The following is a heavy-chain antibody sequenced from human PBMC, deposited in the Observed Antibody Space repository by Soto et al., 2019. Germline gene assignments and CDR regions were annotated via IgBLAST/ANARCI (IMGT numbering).Heavy chain of an antibody. Sequence: SETLSLTCTVSGDSISSPDYYWSWIRQAPGKGLELIGYVYYRGSIYYTPSFESRVSTSIDTSKNQFSLRLTSVTAADSAVYFCARVTFTPNWFDSWGQGILVTAPQ. D-gene: IGHD3-16*01. J-gene: IGHJ5*01. CDR1: GDSISSPDYY. CDR3: ARVTFTPNWFDS. V-gene: IGHV4-30-4*01. CDR2: VYYRGSI.